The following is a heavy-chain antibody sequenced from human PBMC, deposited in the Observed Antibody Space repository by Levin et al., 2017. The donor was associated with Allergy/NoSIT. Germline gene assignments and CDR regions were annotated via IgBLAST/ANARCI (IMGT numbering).Heavy chain of an antibody. CDR3: ARRGYSYGSYWYFDL. V-gene: IGHV4-59*08. CDR2: IYYSGST. D-gene: IGHD5-18*01. CDR1: GGSISSYY. Sequence: SETLSLTCTVSGGSISSYYWSWIRQPPGKGLEWIGYIYYSGSTNYNPSLKSRVTISVDTSKNQFSLKLSSVTAADTAVYYCARRGYSYGSYWYFDLWGRGTLVTVSS. J-gene: IGHJ2*01.